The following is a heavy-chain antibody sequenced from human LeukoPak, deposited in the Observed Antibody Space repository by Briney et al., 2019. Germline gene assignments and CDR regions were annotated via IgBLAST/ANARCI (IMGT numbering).Heavy chain of an antibody. V-gene: IGHV3-43D*03. J-gene: IGHJ4*02. CDR3: AKDSDYSSSWLIDY. D-gene: IGHD6-13*01. CDR2: ISWDGGST. Sequence: GGSLRLSCAASGFTFDDYAMYWVRQAPGKGLEWVSLISWDGGSTYYADSVKGRFTISRDNSKNSLYLQMNSLRAEDTALYYCAKDSDYSSSWLIDYWGQGTLVTVSS. CDR1: GFTFDDYA.